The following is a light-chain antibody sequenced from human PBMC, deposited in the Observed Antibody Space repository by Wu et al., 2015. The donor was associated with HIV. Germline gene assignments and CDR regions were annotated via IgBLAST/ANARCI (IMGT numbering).Light chain of an antibody. CDR3: QQRSNWPFYT. CDR1: QSVSSY. V-gene: IGKV3-11*01. Sequence: EIVMTQSPATLSVSPGERATLSCRASQSVSSYLAWYQQKPGQAPRLLIYDASNRATGIPARFSGSGSGTDFTLTISSLEPEDFAVYYCQQRSNWPFYTFGLGDQAGDQT. J-gene: IGKJ2*01. CDR2: DAS.